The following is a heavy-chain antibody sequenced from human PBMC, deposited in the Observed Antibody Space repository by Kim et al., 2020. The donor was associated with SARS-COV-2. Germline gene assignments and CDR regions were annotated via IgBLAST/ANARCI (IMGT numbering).Heavy chain of an antibody. V-gene: IGHV1-3*04. Sequence: ASLNFTCNAKTYIHIGHTMQGVRQAPGQGQECVQVNTIANGDANYPPKFQGRAASTRDTSANIVYMQLSGLTSEDTAVYYCARGGAGYLDYWGQGTLVTVSS. D-gene: IGHD3-22*01. CDR3: ARGGAGYLDY. J-gene: IGHJ4*02. CDR2: NTIANGDA. CDR1: TYIHIGHT.